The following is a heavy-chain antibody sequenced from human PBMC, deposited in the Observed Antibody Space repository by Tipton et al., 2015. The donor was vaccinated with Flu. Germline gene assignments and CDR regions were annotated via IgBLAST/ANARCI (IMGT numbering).Heavy chain of an antibody. CDR1: GGSTSSFY. CDR2: VYASGST. CDR3: ARGSGSGTYVIFYF. J-gene: IGHJ4*02. Sequence: TLSLTCTVSGGSTSSFYWSWIRQPAGKGLEWIGRVYASGSTKYNPSLKSRVTMSVDTSKNELSLKLSSVTAADTAVYYCARGSGSGTYVIFYFRGQGTLVTVSS. D-gene: IGHD3-10*01. V-gene: IGHV4-4*07.